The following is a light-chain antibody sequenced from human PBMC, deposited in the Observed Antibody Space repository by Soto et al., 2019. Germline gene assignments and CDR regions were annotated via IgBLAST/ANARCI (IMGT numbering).Light chain of an antibody. CDR2: EVT. CDR3: CSFAGSSTVV. Sequence: QSALTQPASVSGSPGQSITISCTGTSSDVGGYNYVSWYQQHPDKAPKLILYEVTIRPSGVSNRFSGSKSGHTASLTISGLQAVDEADYYCCSFAGSSTVVFGGGTKLTVL. J-gene: IGLJ2*01. V-gene: IGLV2-14*01. CDR1: SSDVGGYNY.